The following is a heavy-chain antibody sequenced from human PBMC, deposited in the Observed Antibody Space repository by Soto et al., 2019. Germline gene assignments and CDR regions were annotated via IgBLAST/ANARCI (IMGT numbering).Heavy chain of an antibody. CDR1: GYTFTTYY. CDR3: AREKGGFYGSRSDFMEDY. J-gene: IGHJ4*02. D-gene: IGHD3-10*01. V-gene: IGHV1-46*01. Sequence: QVQLVQSGAEVKKPGASVKVSCKASGYTFTTYYMHWVRQAPGQGLEWIGIINPSGGNTRYAQNFQGRVSMTMDTSTTTVYMELSSLRSDDTAVYYCAREKGGFYGSRSDFMEDYWGQGTLITVSS. CDR2: INPSGGNT.